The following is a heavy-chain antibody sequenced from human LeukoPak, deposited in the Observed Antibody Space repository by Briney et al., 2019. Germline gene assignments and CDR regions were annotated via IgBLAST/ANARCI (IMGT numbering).Heavy chain of an antibody. CDR2: MNPNSGNT. D-gene: IGHD3-9*01. J-gene: IGHJ5*02. V-gene: IGHV1-8*01. CDR3: ARSGRYFDWLLGRDGPLNWFDP. Sequence: ASVKVSCKASGYTFTSYDINWVRQAPGQGLEWMGWMNPNSGNTGYAQKFQGRVTMTRNTSISTAYMELSSLRSEDTAVYYCARSGRYFDWLLGRDGPLNWFDPWGQGTLVTVSS. CDR1: GYTFTSYD.